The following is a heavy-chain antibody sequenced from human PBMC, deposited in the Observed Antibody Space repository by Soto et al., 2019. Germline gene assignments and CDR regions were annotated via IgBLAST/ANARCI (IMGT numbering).Heavy chain of an antibody. D-gene: IGHD6-19*01. V-gene: IGHV1-18*01. Sequence: ASVKVSCKASGYTFTSYGISWVRQAPGQGLEWMGWISAYNGNTNYAQKLQGRVTMTTDTSTSTAYMELRSLRSDDTAVYYCARPYSSGPYGNYYYYGMDVWGQGTTVTVSS. CDR1: GYTFTSYG. CDR3: ARPYSSGPYGNYYYYGMDV. CDR2: ISAYNGNT. J-gene: IGHJ6*02.